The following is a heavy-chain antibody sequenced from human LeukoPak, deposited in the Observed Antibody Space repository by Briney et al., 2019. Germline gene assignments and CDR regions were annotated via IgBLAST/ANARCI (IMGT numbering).Heavy chain of an antibody. Sequence: GGSLRLSCAASGFSFSDYGLHWVRQAPGKGLEWVSYISSSSSTIYYADSVKGRFTISRDNAKNSLYLQMNSLRAEDTAVYYCARVLSRGYSYGASDYWGQGTLVTVSS. CDR3: ARVLSRGYSYGASDY. CDR1: GFSFSDYG. V-gene: IGHV3-48*04. CDR2: ISSSSSTI. D-gene: IGHD5-18*01. J-gene: IGHJ4*02.